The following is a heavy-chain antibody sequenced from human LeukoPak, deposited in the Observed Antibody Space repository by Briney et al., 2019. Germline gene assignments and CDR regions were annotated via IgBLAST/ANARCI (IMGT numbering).Heavy chain of an antibody. CDR2: ISGDGGTI. CDR3: AKGQFGSGDYSLGGMDV. Sequence: GGSLRLSCAASGFTFDDNAMHWVRQAPGKGLEWVSLISGDGGTIYYADSVKGRFTISRDNSKNSLYLQMNSLRTEDTALYYCAKGQFGSGDYSLGGMDVWGQGTTVTVSS. J-gene: IGHJ6*02. CDR1: GFTFDDNA. V-gene: IGHV3-43*02. D-gene: IGHD3-10*01.